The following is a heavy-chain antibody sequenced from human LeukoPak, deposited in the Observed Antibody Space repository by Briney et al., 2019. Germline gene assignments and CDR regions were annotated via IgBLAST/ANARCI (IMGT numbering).Heavy chain of an antibody. Sequence: SETLSLTCTVSGGSITSNSYYWGWIRQPPGKGLEWIGSITYSGSTYYNPSLKRRVTISIDTSKNQFSLKLSSVTAADTAVYYCAREGGIVVVPHWFDPWGQGTLVTVSS. J-gene: IGHJ5*02. CDR2: ITYSGST. CDR3: AREGGIVVVPHWFDP. V-gene: IGHV4-39*07. D-gene: IGHD2-2*01. CDR1: GGSITSNSYY.